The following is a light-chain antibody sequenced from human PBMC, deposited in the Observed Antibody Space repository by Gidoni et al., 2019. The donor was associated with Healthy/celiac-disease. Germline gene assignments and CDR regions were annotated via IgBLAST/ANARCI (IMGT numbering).Light chain of an antibody. J-gene: IGKJ1*01. V-gene: IGKV3-15*01. Sequence: EMVLTPSPATLSVSPGERATLSGRASQSVSSNLAWYQQKPGQAPRLLIYGASTRATGIPARFSGSGSGTEFTLTISSLQSEDFAVYYCQQYNNWPPWTFGQGTKVEIK. CDR1: QSVSSN. CDR3: QQYNNWPPWT. CDR2: GAS.